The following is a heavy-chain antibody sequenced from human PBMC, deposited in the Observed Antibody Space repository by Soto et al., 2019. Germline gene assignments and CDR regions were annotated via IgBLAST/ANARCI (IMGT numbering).Heavy chain of an antibody. CDR2: IKQDGSEK. CDR1: GFTFSSYW. J-gene: IGHJ4*02. V-gene: IGHV3-7*05. D-gene: IGHD6-19*01. CDR3: ARTASESPAVAGTD. Sequence: EVQLVESGGGLVQPGGSLRLYCAASGFTFSSYWMSWVRQAPGKGLEWVANIKQDGSEKYYVESVKGRFTISRDNAKNSLYLQMNSLRAEDTAVEYCARTASESPAVAGTDWGQGTLVTVSS.